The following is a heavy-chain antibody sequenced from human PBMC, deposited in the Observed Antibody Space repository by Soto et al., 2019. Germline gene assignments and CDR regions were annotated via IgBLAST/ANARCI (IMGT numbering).Heavy chain of an antibody. Sequence: SVEVSCKASGGTFISCASSWVRQAPGQGLEWMVWIIPIFGTANYAQKCQGIVTITADESTSTACMELVSLRCEYTAVYYCASRYCSSTSCPEYYFDYWGQGTLVTSPQ. CDR2: IIPIFGTA. CDR1: GGTFISCA. CDR3: ASRYCSSTSCPEYYFDY. D-gene: IGHD2-2*01. V-gene: IGHV1-69*13. J-gene: IGHJ4*02.